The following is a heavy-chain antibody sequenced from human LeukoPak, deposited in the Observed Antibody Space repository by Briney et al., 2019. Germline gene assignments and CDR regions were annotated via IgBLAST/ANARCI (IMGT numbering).Heavy chain of an antibody. V-gene: IGHV3-30*02. CDR1: GFSFSTYA. J-gene: IGHJ4*02. CDR3: VKCKGDAYNWVSVLSRPTQTHYYFDH. D-gene: IGHD1-1*01. CDR2: IRYDGRNK. Sequence: GGSLRLSCAASGFSFSTYAMHWVRQAPGKGLEWVAFIRYDGRNKYNADSVKGRFTVSRDNSKNTLHLQMNTLTAEDTAVYYCVKCKGDAYNWVSVLSRPTQTHYYFDHWGQGALVTVSS.